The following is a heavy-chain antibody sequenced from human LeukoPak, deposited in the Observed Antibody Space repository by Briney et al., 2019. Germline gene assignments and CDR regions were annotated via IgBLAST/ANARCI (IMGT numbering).Heavy chain of an antibody. CDR1: GYSFTTYW. Sequence: GESLKISCKGSGYSFTTYWIAWVRQMPGKGPEWMGIIYPGDSDTRYSPSFQGQVTISADKSISTAHLQWSSLKASDTATYYCARREGYGGKYYFDYWGQGTLVTVSS. CDR3: ARREGYGGKYYFDY. J-gene: IGHJ4*02. D-gene: IGHD4-23*01. CDR2: IYPGDSDT. V-gene: IGHV5-51*01.